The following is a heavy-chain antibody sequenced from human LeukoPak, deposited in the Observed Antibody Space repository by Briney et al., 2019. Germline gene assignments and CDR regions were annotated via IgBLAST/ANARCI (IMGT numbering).Heavy chain of an antibody. D-gene: IGHD6-19*01. Sequence: PGGSLRLSCAASGFTFSSYWMHWVRQAPGKGLVWVSRINSDGSSTSYADSVKGRFTISRDNAKNTLYLQMNSLRAEDTAVYYCAKLGPGLRGWLSYLDYWGQGTLVTVSS. J-gene: IGHJ4*02. CDR3: AKLGPGLRGWLSYLDY. V-gene: IGHV3-74*01. CDR2: INSDGSST. CDR1: GFTFSSYW.